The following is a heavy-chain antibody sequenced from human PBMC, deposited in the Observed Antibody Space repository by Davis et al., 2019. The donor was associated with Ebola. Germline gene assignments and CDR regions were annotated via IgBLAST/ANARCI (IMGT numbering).Heavy chain of an antibody. CDR3: ARDSAYYYGMDV. D-gene: IGHD3-10*01. J-gene: IGHJ6*02. CDR2: INPSGGST. V-gene: IGHV1-46*01. Sequence: AASVKVSCKASGYTFTSYYMHWVRQAPGQGLEWMGIINPSGGSTTYAQKLQGRVTMTTDTSTSKAYMEPRGLRSDDTAVYYCARDSAYYYGMDVWGQGTTVTVSS. CDR1: GYTFTSYY.